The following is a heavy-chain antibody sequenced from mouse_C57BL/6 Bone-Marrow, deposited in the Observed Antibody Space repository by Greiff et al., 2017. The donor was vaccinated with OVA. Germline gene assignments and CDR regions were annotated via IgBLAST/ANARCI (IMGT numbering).Heavy chain of an antibody. V-gene: IGHV1-62-2*01. Sequence: QVQLQQSGAELVKPGASVKLSCKASGYTFTAYPINWVKQRSGQGLEWIGWFYPGSGSIKYNEKFKDKATLTADKSSSTVYMELSRLTSEDSAVYFCARHEAADGGFDYWGQGTTLTVSS. CDR1: GYTFTAYP. CDR3: ARHEAADGGFDY. J-gene: IGHJ2*01. CDR2: FYPGSGSI.